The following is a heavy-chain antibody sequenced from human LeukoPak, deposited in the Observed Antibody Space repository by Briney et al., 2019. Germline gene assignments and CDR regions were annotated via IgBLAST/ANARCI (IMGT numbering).Heavy chain of an antibody. CDR1: GLTFRSYE. V-gene: IGHV3-48*03. Sequence: GGSLRLSCAASGLTFRSYEMNWVRQAPGKGLEWLSYISSSGSTIYYADSLKGRFTNSRDNAKNSLYLQMNSLRAEDTAVYYCATKISGSYYEYIDYWGQGTLVTVSS. CDR2: ISSSGSTI. D-gene: IGHD1-26*01. CDR3: ATKISGSYYEYIDY. J-gene: IGHJ4*02.